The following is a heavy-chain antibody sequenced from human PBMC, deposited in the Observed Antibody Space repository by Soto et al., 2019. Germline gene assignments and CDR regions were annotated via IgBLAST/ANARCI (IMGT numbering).Heavy chain of an antibody. CDR1: GYSISSGYY. D-gene: IGHD2-8*02. J-gene: IGHJ4*02. CDR2: IYHNGRT. V-gene: IGHV4-38-2*01. CDR3: VGLSFCTGTYDRRIEY. Sequence: PSETLSLTCAVSGYSISSGYYWGWVRQPPGPGPEWIGTIYHNGRTYYNPSLNSRVTMSVDTSKNQFSLRPSSVTAADTAVDSCVGLSFCTGTYDRRIEYWGQGTLVTVSS.